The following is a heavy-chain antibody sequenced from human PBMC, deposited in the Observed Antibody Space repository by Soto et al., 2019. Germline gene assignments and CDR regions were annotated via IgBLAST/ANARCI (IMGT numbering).Heavy chain of an antibody. CDR3: ARDYDILTGPFGFDP. D-gene: IGHD3-9*01. CDR1: GGSISSYY. V-gene: IGHV4-59*01. CDR2: IYYSGST. Sequence: PSETLSLTCTVSGGSISSYYWSWIRQPPGKGLEWIGYIYYSGSTNYNPSPKSRVTISVDTSKNQFSLKLSSVTAADTAVYYCARDYDILTGPFGFDPWGQGTLVTVSS. J-gene: IGHJ5*02.